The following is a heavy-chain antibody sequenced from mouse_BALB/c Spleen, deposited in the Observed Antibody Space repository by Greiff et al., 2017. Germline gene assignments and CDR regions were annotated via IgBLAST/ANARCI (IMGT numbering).Heavy chain of an antibody. CDR2: IYPGDGDT. Sequence: VQLQQSGAELARPGASVKLSCKASGYTFTSYWMQWVKQRPGQGLEWIGAIYPGDGDTRYTQKFKGKATLTADKSSSTAYMQLSSLASEDSAVYYCARREDMTTGGAYWGQGTLVTVSA. D-gene: IGHD1-1*01. J-gene: IGHJ3*01. CDR3: ARREDMTTGGAY. CDR1: GYTFTSYW. V-gene: IGHV1-87*01.